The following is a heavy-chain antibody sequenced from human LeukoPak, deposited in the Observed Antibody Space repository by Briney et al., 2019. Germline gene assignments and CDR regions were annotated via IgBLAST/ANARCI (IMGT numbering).Heavy chain of an antibody. D-gene: IGHD3-10*01. CDR2: ISSNGGTT. V-gene: IGHV3-64*04. Sequence: GGSLRLSCSASGFTFSSYAMHWVRQAPGKGLEYVSAISSNGGTTYYADSVKGRYTISRDNAENSLYLQMNGLRAEDTAVYYCARALVRGVIGDYWGQGTLVTVSS. CDR3: ARALVRGVIGDY. CDR1: GFTFSSYA. J-gene: IGHJ4*02.